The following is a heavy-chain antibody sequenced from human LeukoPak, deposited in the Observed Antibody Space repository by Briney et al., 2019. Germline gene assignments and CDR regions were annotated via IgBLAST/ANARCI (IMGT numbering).Heavy chain of an antibody. D-gene: IGHD4-17*01. J-gene: IGHJ4*02. V-gene: IGHV4-59*01. CDR2: VYYNGNT. CDR3: AGANPLYGGYHFDF. Sequence: PSETLSLTCTVSGGSISGYYWNWIRQPPGKGLDWIGFVYYNGNTRYNRSLKSRVTISVDTSENQFSLNLTSVTAADTAVYYCAGANPLYGGYHFDFWGQGSLVTVSS. CDR1: GGSISGYY.